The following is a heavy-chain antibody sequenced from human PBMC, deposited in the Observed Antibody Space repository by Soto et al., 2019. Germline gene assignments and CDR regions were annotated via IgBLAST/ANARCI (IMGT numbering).Heavy chain of an antibody. CDR3: ARVAY. J-gene: IGHJ4*02. CDR1: GFTFSGGS. V-gene: IGHV3-21*01. Sequence: PGGSLRLSCEASGFTFSGGSMNWVRQVPGKGLEWVASISSGSSDTWYADSVKGRFIISRDNAQNSLFLQMNTLRPEDTAMYYCARVAYWGPGTQVTVSS. CDR2: ISSGSSDT.